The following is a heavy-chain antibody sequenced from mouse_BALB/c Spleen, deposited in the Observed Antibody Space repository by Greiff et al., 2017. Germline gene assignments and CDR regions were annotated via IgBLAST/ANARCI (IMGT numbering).Heavy chain of an antibody. D-gene: IGHD1-2*01. CDR3: LFITTATGY. Sequence: QVQLQQSGAELAKPGASVKMSCKASGYTFTSYWMHWVKQRPGQGLEWIGYINPSTGYTEYNQKFKDKATLTADKSSSTAYMQLSSLTSEDSAVYYCLFITTATGYWGQGTTLTVSS. J-gene: IGHJ2*01. CDR1: GYTFTSYW. V-gene: IGHV1-7*01. CDR2: INPSTGYT.